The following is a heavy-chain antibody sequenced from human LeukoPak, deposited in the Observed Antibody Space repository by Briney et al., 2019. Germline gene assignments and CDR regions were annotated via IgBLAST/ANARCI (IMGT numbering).Heavy chain of an antibody. J-gene: IGHJ6*03. CDR2: ISGDGGST. CDR3: AKDSSGYYTRWYYYYYRDV. Sequence: GGSLRLSCAASGFTFDDSAMHWVRQAAGKGLEWVSFISGDGGSTYYADSVKGRCTNYRDNSKNSPYLQMNSLRTEDTALYYCAKDSSGYYTRWYYYYYRDVWGKGTTVTVSS. D-gene: IGHD3-22*01. V-gene: IGHV3-43*02. CDR1: GFTFDDSA.